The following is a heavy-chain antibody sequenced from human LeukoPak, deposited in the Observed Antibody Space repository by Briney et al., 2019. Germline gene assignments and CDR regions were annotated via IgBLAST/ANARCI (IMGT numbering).Heavy chain of an antibody. D-gene: IGHD3-22*01. CDR2: IYHSGST. CDR1: GYSITSGYY. J-gene: IGHJ4*02. Sequence: SETLSLTCAVSGYSITSGYYWGWIRQPPGKGLEWIGSIYHSGSTYYNPSLKSRVTISVDTSKNHFSLRLSSVTAADTAFYYCARVGTITYYYDSSGWARGQGTLVTVSS. V-gene: IGHV4-38-2*01. CDR3: ARVGTITYYYDSSGWA.